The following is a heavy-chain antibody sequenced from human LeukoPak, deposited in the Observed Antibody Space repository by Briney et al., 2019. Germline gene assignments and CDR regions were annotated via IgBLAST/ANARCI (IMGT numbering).Heavy chain of an antibody. CDR1: GYTFTSYA. CDR2: INAGNGNT. Sequence: RGASVSVSCKASGYTFTSYAMHWVRQAPGQRLEWMGWINAGNGNTKYSQKFQGRVTITRDTSASTAYMVLSSLRSEDTAVYYCARDEARITIFGVAGYFDYWGQGTLVTVSS. D-gene: IGHD3-3*01. V-gene: IGHV1-3*01. J-gene: IGHJ4*02. CDR3: ARDEARITIFGVAGYFDY.